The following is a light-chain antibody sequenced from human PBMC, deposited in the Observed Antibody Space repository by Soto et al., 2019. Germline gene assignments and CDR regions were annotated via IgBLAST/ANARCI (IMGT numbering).Light chain of an antibody. CDR1: QSISSN. CDR2: GAS. J-gene: IGKJ2*01. CDR3: PQYNNWPYT. V-gene: IGKV3-15*01. Sequence: EIVMTQSPATLSVSPGERATLSCRASQSISSNVAWYQQKPGQAPRLLIYGASTRATGIPARFSGSGSGTWLSLSISSLQSEDFAVYFCPQYNNWPYTLGQGTKVDIK.